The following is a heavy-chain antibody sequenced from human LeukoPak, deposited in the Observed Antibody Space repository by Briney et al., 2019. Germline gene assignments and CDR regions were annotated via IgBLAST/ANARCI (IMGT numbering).Heavy chain of an antibody. CDR3: VREGAQTSFDS. J-gene: IGHJ4*02. D-gene: IGHD5-24*01. CDR1: GGSISSYY. Sequence: SETLSLTCTVSGGSISSYYWGWIRQPPGKGLEWIGYIYHTGNTYYTPSLKSRVTMSLDSPKNQFSLKLTSVTAADTAVYYCVREGAQTSFDSWGQGALVAVSS. V-gene: IGHV4-59*04. CDR2: IYHTGNT.